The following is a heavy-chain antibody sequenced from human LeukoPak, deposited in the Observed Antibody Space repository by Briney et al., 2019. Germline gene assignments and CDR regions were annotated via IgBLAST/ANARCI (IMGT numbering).Heavy chain of an antibody. Sequence: SETLSLTCTVSGGSISSSSYYWGWIRQPPGKGLEWIGSIYYSGSTYYNPSLKSRVTISVDTSKNQFSLKLSSVTAADTAVYYCARGIVGATRIDYWGQGTLVTVSP. CDR3: ARGIVGATRIDY. CDR1: GGSISSSSYY. D-gene: IGHD1-26*01. CDR2: IYYSGST. V-gene: IGHV4-39*01. J-gene: IGHJ4*02.